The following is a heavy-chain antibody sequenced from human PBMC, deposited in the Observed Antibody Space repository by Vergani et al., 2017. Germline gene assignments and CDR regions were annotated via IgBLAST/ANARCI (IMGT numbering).Heavy chain of an antibody. D-gene: IGHD1-26*01. Sequence: QLQLQESGSGLVKPSQTLSLTCAVSGGSISSGGYSWSWIRQPPGKGLEWIGYIYHSGSTYYNPSLKSRVTISVDRSKNQFSLKLSSVTAADTAVYYCARSSIVGATSPKFDYWGQGTLVTVSS. CDR2: IYHSGST. V-gene: IGHV4-30-2*01. CDR3: ARSSIVGATSPKFDY. J-gene: IGHJ4*02. CDR1: GGSISSGGYS.